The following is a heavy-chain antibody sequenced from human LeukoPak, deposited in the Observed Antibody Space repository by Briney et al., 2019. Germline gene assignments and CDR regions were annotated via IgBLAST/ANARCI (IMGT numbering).Heavy chain of an antibody. CDR3: ANEVGY. Sequence: PGRSLRLSCAASGFTFDDYAMHWVRQAPGKGLEWVSGISWNSGSIGYADSVKGRFTISRDNAMNSLYLQMNSLRAEDTALYYCANEVGYWGQGTLVTVSS. D-gene: IGHD1-26*01. CDR2: ISWNSGSI. V-gene: IGHV3-9*01. J-gene: IGHJ4*02. CDR1: GFTFDDYA.